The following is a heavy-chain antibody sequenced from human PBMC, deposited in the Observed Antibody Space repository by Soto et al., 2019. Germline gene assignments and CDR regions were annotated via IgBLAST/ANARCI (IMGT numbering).Heavy chain of an antibody. V-gene: IGHV4-61*08. J-gene: IGHJ4*02. Sequence: SETLSLTCTVSGGSISSGGYYWSWIRQHPGKGLEWIGYIYSSGSTNYNPSLQSRVTISVDTSKHQFSLTLSSVTAADTAIYYCARHEEHSYYYGLPFDCWGQGTLVTVSS. D-gene: IGHD3-22*01. CDR1: GGSISSGGYY. CDR3: ARHEEHSYYYGLPFDC. CDR2: IYSSGST.